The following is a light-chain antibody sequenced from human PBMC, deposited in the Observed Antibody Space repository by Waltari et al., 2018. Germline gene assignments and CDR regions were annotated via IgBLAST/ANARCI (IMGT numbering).Light chain of an antibody. CDR3: QSYGSSAWV. Sequence: NFMLTQPHSVSESPGKTVIISCTRSSGSIASNYVQWYQQRPGSAPTTVSYEDNQRPSGVPDRFSGSIDSSSNSASLTISGLKTEDEADYYCQSYGSSAWVFGGGTKLTVL. V-gene: IGLV6-57*04. J-gene: IGLJ3*02. CDR1: SGSIASNY. CDR2: EDN.